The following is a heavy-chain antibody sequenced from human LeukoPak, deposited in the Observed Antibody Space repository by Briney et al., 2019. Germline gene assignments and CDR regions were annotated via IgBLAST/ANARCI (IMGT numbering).Heavy chain of an antibody. CDR1: GGSISSYY. J-gene: IGHJ4*02. D-gene: IGHD3-10*01. CDR3: ASISYGSGGIDD. V-gene: IGHV4-59*01. Sequence: SETLSLTCTVSGGSISSYYWSWIRQPPGKGLEWIGYIHYSGSTKYNPSPKSRVTISVDTSKNQFSLKLSSVTAADTAVYYCASISYGSGGIDDWGQGTLVTVSS. CDR2: IHYSGST.